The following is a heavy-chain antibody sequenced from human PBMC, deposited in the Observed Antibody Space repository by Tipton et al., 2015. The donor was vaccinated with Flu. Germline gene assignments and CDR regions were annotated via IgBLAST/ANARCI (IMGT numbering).Heavy chain of an antibody. Sequence: GLVKPSETLSLTCTVSGDSTSSYYLNWVRQPAGKGLEWIGRIFTRGSIDYNPSLKNRLTMSEDTSKNQFSLNLSSVTAADTAVYYCARASGVLEWRSWTFDSWGKGTLVTVSS. V-gene: IGHV4-4*07. CDR3: ARASGVLEWRSWTFDS. CDR2: IFTRGSI. CDR1: GDSTSSYY. J-gene: IGHJ4*02. D-gene: IGHD3-3*01.